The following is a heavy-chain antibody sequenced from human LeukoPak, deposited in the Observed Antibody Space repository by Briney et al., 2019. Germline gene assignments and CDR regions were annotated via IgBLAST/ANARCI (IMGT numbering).Heavy chain of an antibody. CDR1: GGSISSYY. D-gene: IGHD3-10*01. CDR2: IYYSGST. CDR3: ARVRTPYGYYGMDV. J-gene: IGHJ6*02. Sequence: SSETLSLTCTVSGGSISSYYWSWIRQPPGQGLEWIGYIYYSGSTNYNPSLKSRVTISVDTSKNQFSLKLSSVTAADTAVYYCARVRTPYGYYGMDVWGQGTTVTVSS. V-gene: IGHV4-59*01.